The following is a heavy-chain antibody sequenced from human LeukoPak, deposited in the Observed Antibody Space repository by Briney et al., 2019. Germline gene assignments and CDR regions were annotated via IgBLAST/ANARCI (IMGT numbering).Heavy chain of an antibody. CDR2: ISDGGSIT. Sequence: GGTLRLSCAASGFTFRDYAMSWVRQAPGKGLEWVSTISDGGSITYYADSVKGRFTISRDNSKNTLYLQMNSLRAEDTAVYYCARIVTYYYDSSGYGPIDYWGQGTLVTVSS. D-gene: IGHD3-22*01. CDR1: GFTFRDYA. V-gene: IGHV3-23*01. CDR3: ARIVTYYYDSSGYGPIDY. J-gene: IGHJ4*02.